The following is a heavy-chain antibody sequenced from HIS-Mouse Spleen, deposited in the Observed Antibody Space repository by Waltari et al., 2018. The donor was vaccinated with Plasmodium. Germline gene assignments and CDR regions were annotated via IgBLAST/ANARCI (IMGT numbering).Heavy chain of an antibody. Sequence: QVQLQQWGAGLLQPSETLSLTCAVYGGSFSGYYWCWIRQPPGKGLEWIGEINHSGSTNYNPSLKSRVTISVDTSKNQFSLKLSSVTAADTAVYYCARGRRIVVVTAPRGFFDYWGQGTLVTVSS. J-gene: IGHJ4*02. CDR1: GGSFSGYY. CDR2: INHSGST. CDR3: ARGRRIVVVTAPRGFFDY. V-gene: IGHV4-34*01. D-gene: IGHD2-21*02.